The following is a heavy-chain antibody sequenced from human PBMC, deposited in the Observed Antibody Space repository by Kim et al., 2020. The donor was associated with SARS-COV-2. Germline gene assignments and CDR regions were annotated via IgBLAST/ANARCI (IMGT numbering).Heavy chain of an antibody. Sequence: GGSLRLSCAASGFTFSDYYMSWIRQAPGKGLEWVSYISGSSSYTNYADSVKGRFTISRDNAKNSLYLQTNSLRAEDTAVYYCARMLGDIAATFQYHDYWGQGTLVTVSS. CDR2: ISGSSSYT. D-gene: IGHD5-12*01. CDR1: GFTFSDYY. J-gene: IGHJ4*02. V-gene: IGHV3-11*03. CDR3: ARMLGDIAATFQYHDY.